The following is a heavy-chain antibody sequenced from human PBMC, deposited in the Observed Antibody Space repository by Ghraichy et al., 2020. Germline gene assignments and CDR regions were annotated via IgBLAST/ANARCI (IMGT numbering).Heavy chain of an antibody. Sequence: LSLTCAASGFTFSSYRMNWVRQAPGKGLEWVSFISSSSSYIYYADSVKGRFTISRDNAKNSLYLQMNSLRVEDTAVYYCARDPGYCSGGRCYLEQFDCWGQGTLVTVSS. D-gene: IGHD2-15*01. CDR1: GFTFSSYR. CDR2: ISSSSSYI. J-gene: IGHJ4*02. V-gene: IGHV3-21*01. CDR3: ARDPGYCSGGRCYLEQFDC.